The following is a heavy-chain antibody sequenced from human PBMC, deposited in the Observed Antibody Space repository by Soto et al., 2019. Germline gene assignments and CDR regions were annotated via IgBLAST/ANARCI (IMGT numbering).Heavy chain of an antibody. CDR2: ISYDGSNK. J-gene: IGHJ6*02. V-gene: IGHV3-30*18. Sequence: QVQLVESGGGVVQPGRSLRLSCAASGFTFSSYGMHWVRQAPGKGLEWVAVISYDGSNKYYADSVKGRFTISRDNSKNTLYLQMNSLRAEDTAVYYCAKGLDTAMVFGYYGMDVWGQGTTVTVSS. CDR1: GFTFSSYG. D-gene: IGHD5-18*01. CDR3: AKGLDTAMVFGYYGMDV.